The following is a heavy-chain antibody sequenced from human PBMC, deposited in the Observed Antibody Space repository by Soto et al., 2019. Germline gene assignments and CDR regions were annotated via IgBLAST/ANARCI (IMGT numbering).Heavy chain of an antibody. Sequence: SQTMSLTCAVSCGSISSSNWWRWIRQPPGKGLEWIGEIYHSGSTNYNPSLKSRVTISVDKSKNQFSLKLSSVTAADTSVYYCARSENDSSGYYSNWFDPWGQGTLVTVSS. D-gene: IGHD3-22*01. V-gene: IGHV4-4*02. CDR3: ARSENDSSGYYSNWFDP. CDR2: IYHSGST. CDR1: CGSISSSNW. J-gene: IGHJ5*02.